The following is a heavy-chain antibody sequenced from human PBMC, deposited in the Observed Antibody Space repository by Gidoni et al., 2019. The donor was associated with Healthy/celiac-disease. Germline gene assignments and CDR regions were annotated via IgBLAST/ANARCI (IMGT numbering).Heavy chain of an antibody. D-gene: IGHD4-17*01. CDR1: GGSFSGYY. CDR2: INHSGST. V-gene: IGHV4-34*01. J-gene: IGHJ6*02. CDR3: ARDGPDYGDYVGYYYYGMDV. Sequence: QVQLQQWGAGLLKPSETLSLTCAVYGGSFSGYYWSWIRQPPGKGLEWIGEINHSGSTNYNPSLKSRVTISVDTSKNQFSLKLSSVTAADTAVYYCARDGPDYGDYVGYYYYGMDVWGQGTTVTVSS.